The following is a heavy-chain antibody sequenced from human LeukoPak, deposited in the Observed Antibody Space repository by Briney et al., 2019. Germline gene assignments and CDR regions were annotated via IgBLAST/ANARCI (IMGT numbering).Heavy chain of an antibody. D-gene: IGHD6-19*01. Sequence: PGGSLRLSCTASGFIFSTSWMTWVRQAPGKGLEWVANINLDGSEKYYVDSVKGRFTISRDNAKNSLYLQMNSLRAEDTAVYYCARIAVAGNSPPFDYWGQGTLVTVSS. CDR1: GFIFSTSW. CDR3: ARIAVAGNSPPFDY. V-gene: IGHV3-7*01. J-gene: IGHJ4*02. CDR2: INLDGSEK.